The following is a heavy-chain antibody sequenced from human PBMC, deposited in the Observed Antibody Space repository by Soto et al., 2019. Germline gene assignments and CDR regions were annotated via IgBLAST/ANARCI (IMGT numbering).Heavy chain of an antibody. Sequence: GGSLRLSCAASGFTFSSYWMSWVRQAPGKGLEWVANIKQDGSEKYYVDSVKGRFTISRDNAKNSLYLQMNSLRAEDTAVYYCARPPALRFLGLGYYMDVWGKGTTVTVSS. CDR2: IKQDGSEK. CDR3: ARPPALRFLGLGYYMDV. CDR1: GFTFSSYW. V-gene: IGHV3-7*01. J-gene: IGHJ6*03. D-gene: IGHD3-3*01.